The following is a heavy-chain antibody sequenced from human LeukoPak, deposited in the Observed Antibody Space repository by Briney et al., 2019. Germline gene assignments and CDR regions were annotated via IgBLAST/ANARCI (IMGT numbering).Heavy chain of an antibody. D-gene: IGHD2-15*01. J-gene: IGHJ4*02. V-gene: IGHV7-4-1*02. CDR1: GYTFTSYG. CDR2: INTNTGNP. CDR3: ARLRGPNCSGGSCYDY. Sequence: ASVKVSCKASGYTFTSYGISWVRQAPGQGLERMGWINTNTGNPTYAQGFTGRFVFSLDTSVSTAYLQISSLKAEDTAVYYCARLRGPNCSGGSCYDYWGQGTLVTVSS.